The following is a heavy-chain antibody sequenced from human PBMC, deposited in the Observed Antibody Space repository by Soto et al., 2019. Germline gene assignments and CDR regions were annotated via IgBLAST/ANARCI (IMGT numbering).Heavy chain of an antibody. CDR3: ARERQGGITMVRGVDY. D-gene: IGHD3-10*01. CDR1: GFTFSSYG. V-gene: IGHV3-33*01. Sequence: QVQLVESGGGVVQPGRSLRLSCAASGFTFSSYGMHWVRQAPGKGLEWVAVIWYDGSNKYYADSVKGRFTISRDNCKNTLYLQMNSLRAEDTAVYYCARERQGGITMVRGVDYWGQGTLVTVSS. J-gene: IGHJ4*02. CDR2: IWYDGSNK.